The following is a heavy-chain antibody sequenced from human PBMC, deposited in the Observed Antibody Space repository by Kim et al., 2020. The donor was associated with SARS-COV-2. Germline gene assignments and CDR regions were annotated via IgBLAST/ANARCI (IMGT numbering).Heavy chain of an antibody. CDR3: TRGDWYFDL. CDR1: GGSIRNDY. Sequence: SETLSLTCSVSGGSIRNDYWSWIRQPAGNGLEWIGHIYSSGNAKYNPSLKSRVSMSVDMSKNQFSLKVTSVTAADTAVYYCTRGDWYFDLWGRGTLVIVSS. J-gene: IGHJ2*01. CDR2: IYSSGNA. V-gene: IGHV4-4*07.